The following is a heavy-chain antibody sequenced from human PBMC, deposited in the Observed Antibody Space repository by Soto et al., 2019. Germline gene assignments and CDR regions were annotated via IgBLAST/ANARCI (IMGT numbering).Heavy chain of an antibody. D-gene: IGHD3-3*02. J-gene: IGHJ3*02. Sequence: QITLKESGPTLVKPIQSLTLTCTVSGFSLSGDGVGVGWIRQPPGKALEWLALIYWDDDQRYSPSLKTRLTITKDTSKNQVVLTMTNMDPVDTATYYCAHAFGGTSWPNDAFDIWGQGTVVTVSS. CDR1: GFSLSGDGVG. CDR2: IYWDDDQ. V-gene: IGHV2-5*02. CDR3: AHAFGGTSWPNDAFDI.